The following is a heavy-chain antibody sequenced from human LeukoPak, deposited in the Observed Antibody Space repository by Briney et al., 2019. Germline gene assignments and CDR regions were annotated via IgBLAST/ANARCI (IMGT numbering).Heavy chain of an antibody. CDR3: ARLYYDFWSGYSYFDY. D-gene: IGHD3-3*01. V-gene: IGHV4-38-2*01. CDR1: GYSLSSGYY. J-gene: IGHJ4*02. CDR2: IYHSGST. Sequence: SETLSLTCAVSGYSLSSGYYWGWIRQPPGKGLEWIGSIYHSGSTYYNPSLKSRVTISVDTSKNQFSLKLSSVTAADTAVYYCARLYYDFWSGYSYFDYWGQGTLVTVSS.